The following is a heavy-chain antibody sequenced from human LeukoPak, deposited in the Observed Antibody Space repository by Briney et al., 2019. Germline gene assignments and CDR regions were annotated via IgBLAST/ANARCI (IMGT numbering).Heavy chain of an antibody. Sequence: PSETLSLTCTVSGGSISKFYWSWIRQPPGKGLEWIGYIYYSGSTNYNPSLTSRVTISVDTSKNQFSLKLSSVTAADTAVYYCARGGFREFDSWGQGTLVIVSS. CDR3: ARGGFREFDS. V-gene: IGHV4-59*01. D-gene: IGHD3-10*01. CDR2: IYYSGST. CDR1: GGSISKFY. J-gene: IGHJ4*02.